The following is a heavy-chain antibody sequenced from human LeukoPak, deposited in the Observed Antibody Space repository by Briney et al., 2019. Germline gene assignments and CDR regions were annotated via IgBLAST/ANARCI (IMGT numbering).Heavy chain of an antibody. CDR3: ARGLPKLRFLEWLAD. V-gene: IGHV1-2*02. CDR2: INPNSGGT. Sequence: ASVKVSCKASGYTFTGYYMHWVRQAPGQGLEWMGWINPNSGGTNYAQKFQGRVTMTRDTSISTAYMELSRLRSDDTAVYYCARGLPKLRFLEWLADWGQGTLVTVSS. CDR1: GYTFTGYY. J-gene: IGHJ4*02. D-gene: IGHD3-3*01.